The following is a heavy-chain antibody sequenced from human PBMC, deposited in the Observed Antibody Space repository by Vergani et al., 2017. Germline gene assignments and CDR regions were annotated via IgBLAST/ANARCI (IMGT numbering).Heavy chain of an antibody. J-gene: IGHJ2*01. CDR1: GFTFQAFA. CDR2: IDRNYGVK. V-gene: IGHV3-9*01. CDR3: VKDTDYDADGPFDL. Sequence: EVQLLESGGGLVQPGGSLRLSCTASGFTFQAFAFHWVRQVSGGGLEWVSGIDRNYGVKNGNSFEGRFSISRDNAKKAVFLQMNNLRHEDTALSFCVKDTDYDADGPFDLWGRGTLVTVSS. D-gene: IGHD3-16*01.